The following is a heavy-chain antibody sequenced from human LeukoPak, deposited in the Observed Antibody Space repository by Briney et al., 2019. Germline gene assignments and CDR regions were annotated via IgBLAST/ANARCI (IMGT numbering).Heavy chain of an antibody. Sequence: GGSLRLSCAASGFTFSSYSMNWVRQAPGKGLEWVSSISSSSSYIYYADSVKGRFTISRDNAKNSLFLQMNGLRAEDTAVYYCARDLGYCSGDSCSSVFDYWGRGTLVTVSS. D-gene: IGHD2-15*01. CDR1: GFTFSSYS. CDR2: ISSSSSYI. V-gene: IGHV3-21*01. CDR3: ARDLGYCSGDSCSSVFDY. J-gene: IGHJ4*02.